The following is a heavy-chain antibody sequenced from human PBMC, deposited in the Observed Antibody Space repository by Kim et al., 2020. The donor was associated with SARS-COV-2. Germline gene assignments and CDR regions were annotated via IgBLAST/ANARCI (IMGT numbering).Heavy chain of an antibody. CDR1: GFSFSSYR. V-gene: IGHV3-30*04. J-gene: IGHJ4*02. Sequence: GGSLRLSCAASGFSFSSYRMHWVRQAPGKGLEWVGAISNDGSEQYYPDSMKGRFTISRDNSKNTLDLQMNGLRTEDTAVYYCARISVTTLGGPFDYWAQGTLLIVSS. CDR2: ISNDGSEQ. CDR3: ARISVTTLGGPFDY. D-gene: IGHD4-17*01.